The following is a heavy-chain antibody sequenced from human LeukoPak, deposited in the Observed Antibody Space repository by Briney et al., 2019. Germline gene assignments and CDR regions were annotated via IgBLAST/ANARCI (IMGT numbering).Heavy chain of an antibody. Sequence: HPGGSLRLSCAASGFTVSSNYMSWVRQAPGKGLEWVSVIYSGGSTYYADSVKGRFTISRDNSKNTLYLQMNSLRAEDTAVYYCAKLNVVRYSSSCFDYWGQGTLVTVSS. CDR3: AKLNVVRYSSSCFDY. J-gene: IGHJ4*02. V-gene: IGHV3-53*01. CDR1: GFTVSSNY. CDR2: IYSGGST. D-gene: IGHD6-6*01.